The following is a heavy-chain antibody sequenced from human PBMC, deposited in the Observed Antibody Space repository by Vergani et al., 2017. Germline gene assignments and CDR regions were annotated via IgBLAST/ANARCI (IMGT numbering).Heavy chain of an antibody. Sequence: QVQLVQSGAEVKKPGSSVKVSCKASGGTFSSYTISWVRQAPGQGLEWMGRIIPILGIANYAQKFQGRVTITADKSTSTAYMELSSLRSEDTAVYYCAKDVYYGSGLYYFDYWGQGTLVTVSS. V-gene: IGHV1-69*08. CDR3: AKDVYYGSGLYYFDY. CDR1: GGTFSSYT. J-gene: IGHJ4*02. D-gene: IGHD3-10*01. CDR2: IIPILGIA.